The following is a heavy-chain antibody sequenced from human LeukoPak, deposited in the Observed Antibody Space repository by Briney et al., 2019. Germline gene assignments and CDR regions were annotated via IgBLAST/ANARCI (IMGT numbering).Heavy chain of an antibody. CDR2: IYHSGST. Sequence: SETLSLTCAVSGYSISSGYYWGWIRQPPGKGLEWIGSIYHSGSTYYNPSLKSRVSISVDTSKNQFSLKLSSVTAADTAVYYCARVITMVRGVIITRWFDPWGQGTLVTVSS. D-gene: IGHD3-10*01. CDR3: ARVITMVRGVIITRWFDP. V-gene: IGHV4-38-2*01. CDR1: GYSISSGYY. J-gene: IGHJ5*02.